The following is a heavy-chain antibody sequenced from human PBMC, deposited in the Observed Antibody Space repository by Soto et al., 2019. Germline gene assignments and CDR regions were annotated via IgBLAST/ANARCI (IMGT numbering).Heavy chain of an antibody. V-gene: IGHV3-33*01. CDR2: IWYDGSNE. CDR3: ARDADHYGAGSYSRFDY. J-gene: IGHJ4*02. Sequence: QVQLVESGGGVVQPGKSLRLSCAASGFTFSSYGIHWVRQAPGKGLEWVAVIWYDGSNEYSVDSGKGRFTISRDDSKNTVYLQMNGLRAEHTAVYYCARDADHYGAGSYSRFDYWGQGILVTVSS. CDR1: GFTFSSYG. D-gene: IGHD3-10*01.